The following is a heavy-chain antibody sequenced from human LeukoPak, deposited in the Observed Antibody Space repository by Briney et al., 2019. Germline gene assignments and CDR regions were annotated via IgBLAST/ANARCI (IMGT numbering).Heavy chain of an antibody. CDR3: ASVDDYGDYESLYYFDY. CDR1: GGTFSSYA. CDR2: IIPIFGTA. V-gene: IGHV1-69*01. Sequence: SVKVSCKASGGTFSSYAISWVRQAPGQGLEWMGGIIPIFGTANYAQKFQGRVTITADESTSTAYMQLSSLRSEDTAVYYCASVDDYGDYESLYYFDYWGQGTLVTVSS. D-gene: IGHD4-17*01. J-gene: IGHJ4*02.